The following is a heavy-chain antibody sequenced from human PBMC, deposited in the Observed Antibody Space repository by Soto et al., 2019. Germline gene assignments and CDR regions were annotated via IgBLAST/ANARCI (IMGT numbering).Heavy chain of an antibody. V-gene: IGHV3-33*01. J-gene: IGHJ4*02. CDR3: ARDRIVVVPAAMAKAFDY. CDR1: GFTFRNYG. D-gene: IGHD2-2*01. Sequence: GGSLRLSCAASGFTFRNYGMHWVRQAPGKGQEWVAVIWYDGTTQYYSDSVWGRFTISRDNAKYSLYLQMNSLRAEDTAVYYCARDRIVVVPAAMAKAFDYWGQGTQVTVSS. CDR2: IWYDGTTQ.